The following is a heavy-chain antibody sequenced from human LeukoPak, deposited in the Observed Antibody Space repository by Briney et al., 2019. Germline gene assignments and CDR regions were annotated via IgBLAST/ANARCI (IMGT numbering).Heavy chain of an antibody. CDR1: GFTFSSYA. CDR3: TAGIAVSGTNFDC. Sequence: GGPLRLSCEASGFTFSSYAMAWVRQAPGKGLEWVPSISGSGGSTYYAGSVKGRFTISRDNSENTVYLQMHSLRAEDTAEYFCTAGIAVSGTNFDCWGQGTLATVSS. CDR2: ISGSGGST. J-gene: IGHJ4*02. D-gene: IGHD6-19*01. V-gene: IGHV3-23*01.